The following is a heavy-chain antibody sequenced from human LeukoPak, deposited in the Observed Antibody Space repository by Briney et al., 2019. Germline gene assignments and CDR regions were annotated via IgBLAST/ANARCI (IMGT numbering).Heavy chain of an antibody. CDR3: AKRYDSGTFDY. D-gene: IGHD3-10*01. Sequence: GGSLRLSCAASGFTFSNYVMNWVRQAPGKGLERVSTISASGGSTYYADSVKGRFTISRDNSKNTLYLQMNSLRAEDTAVYYCAKRYDSGTFDYWGQGTLVTVSS. CDR2: ISASGGST. CDR1: GFTFSNYV. V-gene: IGHV3-23*01. J-gene: IGHJ4*02.